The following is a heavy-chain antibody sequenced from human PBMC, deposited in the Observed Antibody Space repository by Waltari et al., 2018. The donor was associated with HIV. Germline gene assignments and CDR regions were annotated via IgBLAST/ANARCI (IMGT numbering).Heavy chain of an antibody. CDR2: INHSGTP. D-gene: IGHD6-6*01. V-gene: IGHV4-34*01. CDR3: ATPSILGAARRGGFDY. CDR1: GGSFSGYY. Sequence: QVQLQQWGAGLLKPSETLSLTCAVYGGSFSGYYWSWIRQPPGKGLEWIGEINHSGTPHYNHALKSRVTISLDTSRNQFSLKLSSVTAADTAVYYCATPSILGAARRGGFDYWGQGTLVTVSS. J-gene: IGHJ4*02.